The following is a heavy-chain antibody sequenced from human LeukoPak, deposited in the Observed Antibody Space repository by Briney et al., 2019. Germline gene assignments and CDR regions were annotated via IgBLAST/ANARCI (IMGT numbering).Heavy chain of an antibody. CDR3: ARDLGYSSGGSCYSWFDP. D-gene: IGHD2-15*01. Sequence: PSETLSLTCTVSGGSISSYYWSWIRQPPGKGLEWIGYIYYSGSTNYNPSLKSRVTISVDTSKNQFSLKLSSVTAADTAVYYCARDLGYSSGGSCYSWFDPWGQGTLVTVSS. J-gene: IGHJ5*02. CDR2: IYYSGST. V-gene: IGHV4-59*01. CDR1: GGSISSYY.